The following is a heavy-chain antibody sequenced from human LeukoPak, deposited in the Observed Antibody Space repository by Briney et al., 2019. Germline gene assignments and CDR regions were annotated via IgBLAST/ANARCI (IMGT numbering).Heavy chain of an antibody. J-gene: IGHJ4*02. D-gene: IGHD3-3*01. CDR2: NLSSSST. V-gene: IGHV1-2*07. Sequence: NLSSSSTNYAHKFPVLLTITRDTSITTDSMELSRLRSDDTAVYYCARIDFWSGYCLDYWGQGTLVTVSS. CDR3: ARIDFWSGYCLDY.